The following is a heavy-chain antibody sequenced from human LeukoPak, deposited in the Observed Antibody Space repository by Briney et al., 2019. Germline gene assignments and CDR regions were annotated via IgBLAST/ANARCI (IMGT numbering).Heavy chain of an antibody. CDR2: FDPEDGET. V-gene: IGHV1-24*01. Sequence: ATVKVSCKASGGTFSSYAISWVRQAPGKGLEWMGGFDPEDGETIYAQKFQGRVTITEDTTTDTAYMELSSVRSEDTAVYYCATWRIAVAGEYYFDYWGQGTLVTVSS. CDR3: ATWRIAVAGEYYFDY. D-gene: IGHD6-19*01. J-gene: IGHJ4*02. CDR1: GGTFSSYA.